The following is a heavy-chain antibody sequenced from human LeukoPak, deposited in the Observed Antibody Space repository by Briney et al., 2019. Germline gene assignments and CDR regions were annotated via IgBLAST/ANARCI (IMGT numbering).Heavy chain of an antibody. CDR2: ISGSGCSE. D-gene: IGHD3-9*01. CDR3: AKEEYFDWLTGY. V-gene: IGHV3-23*01. Sequence: GGSLRLSCAASGFTFSSYAMSWVRQAPGKGLECVSAISGSGCSEYYVDSVKGRFTISSDNSKKTLSLQMKNLRAEDTHEYYYAKEEYFDWLTGYWGQGTLVTISS. CDR1: GFTFSSYA. J-gene: IGHJ4*02.